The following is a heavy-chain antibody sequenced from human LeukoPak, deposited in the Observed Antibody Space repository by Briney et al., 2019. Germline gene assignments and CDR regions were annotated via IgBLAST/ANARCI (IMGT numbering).Heavy chain of an antibody. D-gene: IGHD3-22*01. CDR3: VSQGYFESGVLRFGF. Sequence: WGSLRLTCAASGFTFSSYAMSWVRQAPGKGLEWVSAISSSGSTIYYADSVKGRFTISRDNAKNSLYLQMDSLRAEDTAVYYCVSQGYFESGVLRFGFWGQGSLATVSA. J-gene: IGHJ4*02. CDR1: GFTFSSYA. V-gene: IGHV3-23*01. CDR2: ISSSGSTI.